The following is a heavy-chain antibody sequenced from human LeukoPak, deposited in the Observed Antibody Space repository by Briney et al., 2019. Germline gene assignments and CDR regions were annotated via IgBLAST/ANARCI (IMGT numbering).Heavy chain of an antibody. D-gene: IGHD5-18*01. V-gene: IGHV3-33*01. CDR2: IWYDGSNK. J-gene: IGHJ4*02. CDR1: GFTFSSYG. CDR3: ARETIYSYGYGNDFDY. Sequence: PGRSLRLSCAAPGFTFSSYGMRWVRQAPGKGLEWVAVIWYDGSNKYYADSVKGRFTISRDNSKNTLYLQMNSLRAEDTAVYYCARETIYSYGYGNDFDYWGQGTLVTVSS.